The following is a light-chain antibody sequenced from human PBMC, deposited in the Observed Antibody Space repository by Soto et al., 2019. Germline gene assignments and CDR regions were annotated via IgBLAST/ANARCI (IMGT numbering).Light chain of an antibody. J-gene: IGKJ2*01. CDR3: IQGTHWPYI. Sequence: DVVMTQSPLSLPVTLGQPASISCRSSQSLVHSSGTTYLDWFLQRPGQSPRRLIYHVSNRDSGVPDRFSGSGSGTDFTLKISRVEAEDVGVYYCIQGTHWPYIFGQGTKLEIK. CDR2: HVS. V-gene: IGKV2-30*02. CDR1: QSLVHSSGTTY.